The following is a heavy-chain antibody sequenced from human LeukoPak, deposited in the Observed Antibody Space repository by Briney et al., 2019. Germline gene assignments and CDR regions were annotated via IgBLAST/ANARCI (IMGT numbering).Heavy chain of an antibody. J-gene: IGHJ3*02. D-gene: IGHD2-15*01. CDR1: GFTGSGFW. CDR3: ARDVPYCSGGSCGAFDI. CDR2: INLHGSER. Sequence: GGSLRLSCAVSGFTGSGFWMSWARQAPGKGREWVACINLHGSERYYAGLVKRRFTISRDNGKNSLYLQINSLRAEDTAVYYCARDVPYCSGGSCGAFDIWGQGTMVTVCS. V-gene: IGHV3-7*03.